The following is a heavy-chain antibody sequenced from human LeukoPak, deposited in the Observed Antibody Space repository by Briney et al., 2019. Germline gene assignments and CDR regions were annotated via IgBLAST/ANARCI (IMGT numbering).Heavy chain of an antibody. CDR1: GYTFTGYY. V-gene: IGHV1-2*02. J-gene: IGHJ6*03. D-gene: IGHD6-13*01. Sequence: SSVKVSCKASGYTFTGYYMHWVRQAPGQGVEWVGWINPNSGGTNYAQKFQGRVTMTRDTSISTAYMELSRLRSDDTAVYYCARRGLTEQQLVSLYYYYYMDVWGKGTTVTISS. CDR2: INPNSGGT. CDR3: ARRGLTEQQLVSLYYYYYMDV.